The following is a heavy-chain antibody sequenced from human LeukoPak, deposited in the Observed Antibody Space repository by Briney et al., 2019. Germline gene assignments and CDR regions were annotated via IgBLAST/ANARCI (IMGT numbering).Heavy chain of an antibody. CDR2: IKQDGSDI. D-gene: IGHD2/OR15-2a*01. Sequence: GGSLRLSCAASGFTFSSSWMSWVRQRPGKGLEWVANIKQDGSDIYYVDSVKGRFTISRDNAANSLYLQMNNLRAEDTAVYYCARDLSDKQGFDPWGQGTLVTVSS. CDR1: GFTFSSSW. V-gene: IGHV3-7*01. CDR3: ARDLSDKQGFDP. J-gene: IGHJ5*02.